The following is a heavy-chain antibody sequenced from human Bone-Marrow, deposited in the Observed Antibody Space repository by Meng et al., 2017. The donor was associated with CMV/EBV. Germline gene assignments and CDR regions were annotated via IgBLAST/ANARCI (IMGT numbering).Heavy chain of an antibody. D-gene: IGHD4-17*01. J-gene: IGHJ6*02. CDR2: IIPIFGTA. CDR3: ARGNAPYGDYLLCGMDV. CDR1: GGTVSSYA. V-gene: IGHV1-69*05. Sequence: SVKVSCKASGGTVSSYAISWVRQAPGQGLEWMGGIIPIFGTANYAQKFQGRVTITTDESTSTAYMELSSLRSEDTAVYYCARGNAPYGDYLLCGMDVWGQGTTVTGSS.